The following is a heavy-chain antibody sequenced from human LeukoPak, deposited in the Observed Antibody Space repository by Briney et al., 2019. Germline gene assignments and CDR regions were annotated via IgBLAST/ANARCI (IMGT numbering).Heavy chain of an antibody. CDR2: IYYTGNT. J-gene: IGHJ4*02. D-gene: IGHD1-26*01. V-gene: IGHV4-59*01. Sequence: SETLSLTCTVPGGSISNSFWSWIRQSPGKGLEWIAYIYYTGNTKYNPSLKSRVTISVDTSKNQFSLRLTSVTADDTAVYYCARDSGSSPTFDYWGQGTLVTVSS. CDR3: ARDSGSSPTFDY. CDR1: GGSISNSF.